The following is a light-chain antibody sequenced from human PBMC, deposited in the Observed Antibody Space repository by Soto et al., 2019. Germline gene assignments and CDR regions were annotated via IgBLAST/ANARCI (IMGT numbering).Light chain of an antibody. Sequence: QSALTQPPSVSGSPGQSVTISCTGTSSDVGYYNRVSWYHQPPGTAPKLLIYEVSNRPSGVPDRFSGSKSGNTASLTISGLQAEDEADYYCSLYTSSTFYVFGTGTKVTVL. CDR3: SLYTSSTFYV. CDR1: SSDVGYYNR. V-gene: IGLV2-18*01. J-gene: IGLJ1*01. CDR2: EVS.